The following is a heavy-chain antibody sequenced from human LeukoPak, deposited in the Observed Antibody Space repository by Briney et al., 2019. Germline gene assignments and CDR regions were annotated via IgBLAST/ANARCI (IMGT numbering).Heavy chain of an antibody. V-gene: IGHV4-34*01. J-gene: IGHJ5*02. CDR2: INHSGST. CDR3: ARRGGGSGSYYYNWFDP. D-gene: IGHD3-10*01. CDR1: GGSFSGYY. Sequence: KPSETLSLTCAVYGGSFSGYYWSWIRQPPGKGLEWIGEINHSGSTNYNPSLKSRVTISVDTSKNQFSLKLSSVTAADTAVYYCARRGGGSGSYYYNWFDPWGQGTLVTVSS.